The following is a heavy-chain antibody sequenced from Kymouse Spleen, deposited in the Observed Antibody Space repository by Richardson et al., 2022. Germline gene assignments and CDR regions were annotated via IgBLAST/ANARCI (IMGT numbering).Heavy chain of an antibody. D-gene: IGHD3-10*01. CDR2: ISGSGGST. CDR1: GFTFSSYA. Sequence: EVQLVESGGGLVQPGGSLRLSCAASGFTFSSYAMSWVRQAPGKGLEWVSAISGSGGSTYYADSVKGRFTISRDNSKNTLYLQMNSLRAEDTAVYYCAKEGYYGSGFYYYYYGMDVWGQGTTVTVSS. CDR3: AKEGYYGSGFYYYYYGMDV. V-gene: IGHV3-23*04. J-gene: IGHJ6*02.